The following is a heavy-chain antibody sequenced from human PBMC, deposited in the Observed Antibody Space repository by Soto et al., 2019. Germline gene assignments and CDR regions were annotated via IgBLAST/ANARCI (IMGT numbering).Heavy chain of an antibody. V-gene: IGHV3-23*01. Sequence: GGSLRLSCAASGFTFSSYAMSWVRQAPGKGLEWVSAISGSGGSAYYADSGKGRFTISRDNSKNTLYLQMNSLRAEDTAVYYCAKDVGEWLVDMRYYFDYWGQGTLVTVSS. D-gene: IGHD6-19*01. CDR3: AKDVGEWLVDMRYYFDY. CDR2: ISGSGGSA. J-gene: IGHJ4*02. CDR1: GFTFSSYA.